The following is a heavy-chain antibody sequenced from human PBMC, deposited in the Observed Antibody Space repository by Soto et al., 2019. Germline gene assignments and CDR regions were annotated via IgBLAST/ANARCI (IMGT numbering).Heavy chain of an antibody. CDR3: ARDDLWSSVVATLDYYYGMDV. D-gene: IGHD5-12*01. CDR1: GGTFSSYA. Sequence: SVKVSCKASGGTFSSYAISWVRQAPGQGLEWMGGIIPIFGTANYAQKFQGRVTITADESTSTAYMELSSLRSEDTAVYYCARDDLWSSVVATLDYYYGMDVWGQGTTVTVSS. CDR2: IIPIFGTA. V-gene: IGHV1-69*13. J-gene: IGHJ6*02.